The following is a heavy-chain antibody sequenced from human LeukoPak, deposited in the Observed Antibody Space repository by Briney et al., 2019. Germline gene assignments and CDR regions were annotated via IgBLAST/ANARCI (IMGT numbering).Heavy chain of an antibody. CDR1: GGSISSSSYY. Sequence: SSETLSLTCTVSGGSISSSSYYWGWIRQPPGKGLEWIGSIYYSGSSYYNPSLKSRVTISVHTSKNQFSLKLSSVTAADTAVYYCARHVDTATDYFDYWGQGTLVTVPS. D-gene: IGHD5-18*01. CDR3: ARHVDTATDYFDY. V-gene: IGHV4-39*01. J-gene: IGHJ4*02. CDR2: IYYSGSS.